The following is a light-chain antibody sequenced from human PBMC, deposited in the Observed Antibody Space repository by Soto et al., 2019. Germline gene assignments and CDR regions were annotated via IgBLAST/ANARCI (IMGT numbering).Light chain of an antibody. V-gene: IGKV1-5*01. J-gene: IGKJ1*01. CDR2: EAS. CDR3: QHYKSYSMT. Sequence: DIHRNQYPPPLSASFGDGVTXTCRASQAINMLFAWYQPKPGKATKLLIYEASSLKSGVPSRFSGSGSGTEFTLTISSLQPDDFATYYWQHYKSYSMTFGQGTKVGIK. CDR1: QAINML.